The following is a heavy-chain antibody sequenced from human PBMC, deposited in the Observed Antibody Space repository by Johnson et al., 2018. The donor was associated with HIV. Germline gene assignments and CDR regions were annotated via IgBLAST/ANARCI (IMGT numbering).Heavy chain of an antibody. J-gene: IGHJ3*02. V-gene: IGHV3-20*04. Sequence: VQLVESGGGVVRPGGSLRLSCAASGFTLDESDMSWVRQVPGKGLEWVSSFSRSGGTTAYAASVRGRFTISRDNAKNSLYLQMNSLRDEDTALYYCARDTKVPRYNWNDGAFDIWGQGTMVTVSS. CDR2: FSRSGGTT. CDR3: ARDTKVPRYNWNDGAFDI. CDR1: GFTLDESD. D-gene: IGHD1-1*01.